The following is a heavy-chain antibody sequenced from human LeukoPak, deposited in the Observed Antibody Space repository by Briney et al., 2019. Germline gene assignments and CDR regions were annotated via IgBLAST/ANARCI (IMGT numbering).Heavy chain of an antibody. D-gene: IGHD6-19*01. CDR1: GYTFTSYD. V-gene: IGHV1-8*01. CDR2: MNPNSGNT. CDR3: ASPSSSGWYYFDY. Sequence: GASVKVSCKASGYTFTSYDINWVRQATGQGLEWMGWMNPNSGNTGYAQKFQGRVTMTRNTSISTAYVELSSLRSEDTAVYYCASPSSSGWYYFDYWGQGTLVTVSS. J-gene: IGHJ4*02.